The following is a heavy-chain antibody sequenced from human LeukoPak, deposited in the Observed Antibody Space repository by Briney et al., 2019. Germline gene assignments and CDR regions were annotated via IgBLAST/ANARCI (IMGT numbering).Heavy chain of an antibody. Sequence: GGSLRLSCAASGFTLSSYSVHWVRQAPGKGPEWVALISCDGSKKYYADSVKGRFTISRDTSKKTLYLQMNSLRGDDTAVYYCARGPIASPDYYYFMDVWGKGTTVTVSS. D-gene: IGHD6-13*01. CDR3: ARGPIASPDYYYFMDV. J-gene: IGHJ6*03. CDR2: ISCDGSKK. V-gene: IGHV3-30*01. CDR1: GFTLSSYS.